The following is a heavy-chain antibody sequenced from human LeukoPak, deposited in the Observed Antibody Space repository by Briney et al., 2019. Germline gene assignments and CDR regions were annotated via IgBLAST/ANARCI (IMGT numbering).Heavy chain of an antibody. V-gene: IGHV3-23*01. CDR3: AKDRLVDTAHGNSFDY. CDR2: IGGSGGNT. D-gene: IGHD5-18*01. J-gene: IGHJ4*02. CDR1: GFTFNNYA. Sequence: GGSLRLSCAASGFTFNNYAMSWVRQAPGKGLEWVSTIGGSGGNTYYADSVKGRFTISRDNSKNTLYLQMNSLRAEDTAVYYCAKDRLVDTAHGNSFDYWGQGTLVTVSS.